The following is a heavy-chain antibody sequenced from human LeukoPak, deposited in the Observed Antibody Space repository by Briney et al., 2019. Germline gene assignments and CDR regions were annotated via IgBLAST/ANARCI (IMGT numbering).Heavy chain of an antibody. Sequence: SETLSLTCAVYGGSFSGYYWSWIRQPPGKGLEWIGEINHSGSTNYNPSLKSRVTMSVDTSKNQFSLKLSSVTAADTAVYYCARDRGITFGGVIVNWFDPWGQGTLVTVSS. V-gene: IGHV4-34*01. CDR3: ARDRGITFGGVIVNWFDP. CDR1: GGSFSGYY. CDR2: INHSGST. J-gene: IGHJ5*02. D-gene: IGHD3-16*02.